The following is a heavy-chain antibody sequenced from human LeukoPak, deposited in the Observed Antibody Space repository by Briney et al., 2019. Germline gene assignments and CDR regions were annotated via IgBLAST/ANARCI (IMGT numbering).Heavy chain of an antibody. CDR3: AKVKWSGSYQGAFDY. CDR1: GGSFSGYY. D-gene: IGHD1-26*01. V-gene: IGHV4-34*01. CDR2: ISHSGST. J-gene: IGHJ4*02. Sequence: SETLSLTCAVYGGSFSGYYWSWIRQPPGKGLEWIGEISHSGSTNYNPSLKSRVTISIDTSKNQFSLKLSSVTAADTAVYYCAKVKWSGSYQGAFDYWGQGTLVTVSS.